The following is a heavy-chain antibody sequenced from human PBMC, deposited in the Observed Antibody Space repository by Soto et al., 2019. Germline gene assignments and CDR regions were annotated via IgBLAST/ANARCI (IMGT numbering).Heavy chain of an antibody. J-gene: IGHJ4*02. D-gene: IGHD6-19*01. CDR2: ISGGGGST. CDR1: GFTFSSYA. Sequence: GGSLRLSCAASGFTFSSYAMSWVRQAPGKGLEWVSAISGGGGSTYYADSVKGRFTISRDNSKNTLYLQMNSLRPEDTAVYYCAKGQIAVAGPPHFDYWGQGTLVTVSS. V-gene: IGHV3-23*01. CDR3: AKGQIAVAGPPHFDY.